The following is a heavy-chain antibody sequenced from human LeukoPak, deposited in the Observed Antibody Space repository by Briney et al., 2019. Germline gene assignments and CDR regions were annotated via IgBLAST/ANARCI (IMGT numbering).Heavy chain of an antibody. V-gene: IGHV4-34*01. D-gene: IGHD3-16*02. Sequence: SETLSLTCAVYGGSFSGYYWSWIRQPPGKGLEWIGEINHSGSTNYNPSLKSRVTMSVDTSKNQFSLKLSSVTAADTAVYYCARDRLRDWYFDLWGRGTLVTVSS. CDR2: INHSGST. J-gene: IGHJ2*01. CDR3: ARDRLRDWYFDL. CDR1: GGSFSGYY.